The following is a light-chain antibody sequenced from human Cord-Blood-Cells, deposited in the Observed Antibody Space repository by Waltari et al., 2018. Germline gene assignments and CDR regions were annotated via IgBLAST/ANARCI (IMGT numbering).Light chain of an antibody. J-gene: IGLJ2*01. CDR1: SSDGGGYNY. CDR3: SSYAGSNNLV. V-gene: IGLV2-8*01. Sequence: QSALTQPPSASGSPGQSVTIPCPGTSSDGGGYNYDSWYQQHPGKAPKLMIYEVSKRPSGVPDRFSGSKSGNTASLTVSGLQAEDEADYYCSSYAGSNNLVFGGGTKLTVL. CDR2: EVS.